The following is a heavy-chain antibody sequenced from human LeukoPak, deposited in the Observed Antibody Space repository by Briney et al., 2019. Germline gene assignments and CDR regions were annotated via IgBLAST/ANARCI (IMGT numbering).Heavy chain of an antibody. V-gene: IGHV1-46*01. CDR1: GYIFTSYG. J-gene: IGHJ3*02. Sequence: APVKVSCKASGYIFTSYGISWVRQAPGQGLEWMGIINPSGGSTSYAQKFQGRVTMTRDTSTSTVYMELSSLRSEDTAVYYCARAEGQWLVRTFDAFDIWGQGTMVTVSS. CDR2: INPSGGST. CDR3: ARAEGQWLVRTFDAFDI. D-gene: IGHD6-19*01.